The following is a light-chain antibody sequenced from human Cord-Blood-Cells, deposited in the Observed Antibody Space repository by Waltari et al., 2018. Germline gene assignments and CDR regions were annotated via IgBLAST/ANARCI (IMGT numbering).Light chain of an antibody. J-gene: IGLJ3*02. CDR1: SRDVGGYNY. V-gene: IGLV2-14*03. CDR2: DVS. Sequence: QSALTQPASVSGSPGQSITISCTGTSRDVGGYNYVSRYQQHPGKAPKLMIYDVSNRPSGVSNRFSGSKSGNTASLTISGLQAEDEADYYCSSYTSSSTSWVFGGGTKLTVL. CDR3: SSYTSSSTSWV.